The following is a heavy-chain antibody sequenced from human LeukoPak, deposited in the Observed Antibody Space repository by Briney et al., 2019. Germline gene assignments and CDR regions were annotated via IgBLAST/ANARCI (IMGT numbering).Heavy chain of an antibody. CDR2: INPSGGST. CDR3: ARDLKQQLVLRYFDY. Sequence: RASVKVSCKASGYTFTSYYMHWVRQAPGQGLEWMGIINPSGGSTSYAQKFQGRVTMTRDTSTSTVYMELSSLRSEDTAVYYCARDLKQQLVLRYFDYWGQGTLVTVSS. J-gene: IGHJ4*02. D-gene: IGHD6-13*01. CDR1: GYTFTSYY. V-gene: IGHV1-46*01.